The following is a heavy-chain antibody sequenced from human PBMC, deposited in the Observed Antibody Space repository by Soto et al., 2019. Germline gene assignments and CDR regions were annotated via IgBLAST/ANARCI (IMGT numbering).Heavy chain of an antibody. CDR3: ARDYYDVSGYPYFHY. D-gene: IGHD3-22*01. V-gene: IGHV3-11*06. J-gene: IGHJ4*02. CDR1: GFTFSDHY. CDR2: INTSSTYR. Sequence: GGSLRLSCAASGFTFSDHYMSWIRQAPGKGLEWVSVINTSSTYRNYAYSVRGRFTISRDNAKNSLYLEMNGLRAEDTAVYYCARDYYDVSGYPYFHYWGQGTLVTVSS.